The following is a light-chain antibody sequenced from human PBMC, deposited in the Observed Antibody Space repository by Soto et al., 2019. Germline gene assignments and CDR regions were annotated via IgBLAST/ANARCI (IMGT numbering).Light chain of an antibody. CDR1: GSDVGAYNF. J-gene: IGLJ2*01. CDR2: EVY. Sequence: QSVLTQPPSASGSPGQSVTISCTGTGSDVGAYNFVSWYQHHPGKAPQALIYEVYKRPSGVPDRFSGSKSGNTASLTVSGLQTEDEADYYCSSYAGSNNLVVFGGGTKLT. CDR3: SSYAGSNNLVV. V-gene: IGLV2-8*01.